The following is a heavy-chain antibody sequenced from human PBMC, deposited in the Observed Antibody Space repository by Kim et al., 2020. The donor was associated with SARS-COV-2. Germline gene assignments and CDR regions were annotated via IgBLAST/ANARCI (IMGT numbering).Heavy chain of an antibody. CDR2: ISGSGGST. J-gene: IGHJ4*02. Sequence: GGSLRLSCEASGFTFSTYPMNWVRQAPGKGLEWVSGISGSGGSTYYADTVKGRFTVSRDNSKNTLYLQMNSLRAEDTAVYYCAKPMAAAGRGDYWGQGTL. CDR3: AKPMAAAGRGDY. D-gene: IGHD6-25*01. CDR1: GFTFSTYP. V-gene: IGHV3-23*01.